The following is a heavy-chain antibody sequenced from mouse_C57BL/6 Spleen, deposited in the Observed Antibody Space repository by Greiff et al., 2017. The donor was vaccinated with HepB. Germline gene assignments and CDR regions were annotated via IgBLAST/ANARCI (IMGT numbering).Heavy chain of an antibody. V-gene: IGHV1-76*01. CDR3: ARLLLSRYAMDY. CDR2: IYPGSGNT. Sequence: VQRVESGAELVRPGASVKLSCKASGYTFTDYYINWVKQRPGQGLEWIARIYPGSGNTYYNEKFKGKATLTAEKSSSTAYMQLSSLTSEDSAVYFCARLLLSRYAMDYWGQGTSVTVSS. D-gene: IGHD1-1*01. CDR1: GYTFTDYY. J-gene: IGHJ4*01.